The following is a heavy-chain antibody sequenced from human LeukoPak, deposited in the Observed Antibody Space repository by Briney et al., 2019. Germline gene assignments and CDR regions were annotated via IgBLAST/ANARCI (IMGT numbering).Heavy chain of an antibody. CDR1: GYTFTSYY. CDR2: INPSGGST. D-gene: IGHD3-22*01. V-gene: IGHV1-46*01. CDR3: ARGAKYYYDSSGNLDY. Sequence: GASVKVSCKASGYTFTSYYMHWVRQAPGQGLEWMGIINPSGGSTSYAQKFQGRVTMTRDTSTSTVYMELSSLRSEDTAVYYCARGAKYYYDSSGNLDYWGQGTLVTVSS. J-gene: IGHJ4*02.